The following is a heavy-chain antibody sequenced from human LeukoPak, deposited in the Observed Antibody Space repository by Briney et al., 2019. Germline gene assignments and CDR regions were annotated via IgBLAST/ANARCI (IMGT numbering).Heavy chain of an antibody. V-gene: IGHV3-11*04. CDR1: GFTFSDYY. D-gene: IGHD5-24*01. CDR2: ISSSGTTI. J-gene: IGHJ5*02. Sequence: PGGSLRLSCAASGFTFSDYYMSWIRQAPGKGLEWVSFISSSGTTIYYADSVKGRFTISRDNAKNSLYLQMNSLRAEDTAVYYCARVVWLSWFDPWGQGTLVTASS. CDR3: ARVVWLSWFDP.